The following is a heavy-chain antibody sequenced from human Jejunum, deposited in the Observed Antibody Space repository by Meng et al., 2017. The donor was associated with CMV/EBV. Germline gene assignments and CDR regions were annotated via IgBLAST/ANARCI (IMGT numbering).Heavy chain of an antibody. Sequence: QVQLMQSGAEVKEPGSSMKVSCKSSGGSVNNYAFNWVRQAPGQGLEWMGGIIAIFKTPNYAQKFQGRLTITADESTGTSYMELTSLTSEDTAVYYCARGFLNGYQPFDYWGQGTLVTASS. D-gene: IGHD5-24*01. CDR1: GGSVNNYA. CDR3: ARGFLNGYQPFDY. J-gene: IGHJ4*02. V-gene: IGHV1-69*12. CDR2: IIAIFKTP.